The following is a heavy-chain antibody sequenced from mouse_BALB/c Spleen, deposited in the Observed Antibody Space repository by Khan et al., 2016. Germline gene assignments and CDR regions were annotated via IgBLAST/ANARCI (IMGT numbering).Heavy chain of an antibody. D-gene: IGHD2-10*02. CDR2: INPGSNYT. V-gene: IGHV1-7*01. CDR3: ARWGYGNYLYQAMDY. CDR1: GYTFTRFW. J-gene: IGHJ4*01. Sequence: QVQLKESGAELAKPGASVKMSCKASGYTFTRFWMHWVKQRPGQGLEWIGYINPGSNYTDYNQNFKDKATLTADKSSSTAYMLLSSLTSEDSAVYFCARWGYGNYLYQAMDYWGQGIPVTVSS.